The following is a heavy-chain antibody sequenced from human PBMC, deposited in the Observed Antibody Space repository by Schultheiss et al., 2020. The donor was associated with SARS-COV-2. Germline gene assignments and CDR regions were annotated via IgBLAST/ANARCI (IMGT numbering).Heavy chain of an antibody. CDR2: IYYSGST. CDR3: ARDRSARGYSYGYGGTSWFDP. D-gene: IGHD5-18*01. Sequence: SQTLSLTCTVSGGSISSGDYYWSWIRQPPGKGLEWIGYIYYSGSTNYNPSLKSRVTISVDTSKNQFSLKLSSVTAADTAVYYCARDRSARGYSYGYGGTSWFDPWGQGTLVTVSS. V-gene: IGHV4-61*08. J-gene: IGHJ5*02. CDR1: GGSISSGDYY.